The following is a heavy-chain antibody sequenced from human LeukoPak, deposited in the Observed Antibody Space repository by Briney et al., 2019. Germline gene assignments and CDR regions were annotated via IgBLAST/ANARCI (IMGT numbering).Heavy chain of an antibody. Sequence: SVKVSCKASGGTFSSYAISWVRQAPGQGLEWMGGIIPIFGTANYAQKLQGRVTITTDESTSTAYMELSSLRSEDTAVYYCASQDSSGYYFDYWGQGTLVTVSS. D-gene: IGHD3-22*01. CDR2: IIPIFGTA. V-gene: IGHV1-69*05. CDR1: GGTFSSYA. CDR3: ASQDSSGYYFDY. J-gene: IGHJ4*02.